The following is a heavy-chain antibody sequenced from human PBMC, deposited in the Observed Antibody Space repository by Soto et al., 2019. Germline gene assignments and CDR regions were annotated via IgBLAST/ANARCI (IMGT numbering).Heavy chain of an antibody. D-gene: IGHD2-2*01. V-gene: IGHV3-30*18. J-gene: IGHJ4*02. CDR2: ISNDVRNI. Sequence: GGSLRLSFAASGLTFSTYGFHWVRQAPGKGLEWVAVISNDVRNIHYAESVKGRFTISRDNSKNTLYMQMNSLRPNDTAVYYCVKDSLGGMTPVFMPGPDWGQGTLVTVSS. CDR3: VKDSLGGMTPVFMPGPD. CDR1: GLTFSTYG.